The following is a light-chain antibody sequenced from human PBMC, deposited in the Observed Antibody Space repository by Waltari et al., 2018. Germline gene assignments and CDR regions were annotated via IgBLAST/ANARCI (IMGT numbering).Light chain of an antibody. CDR1: SSDIGTYNR. CDR3: TSYTSSITLL. V-gene: IGLV2-18*02. J-gene: IGLJ2*01. CDR2: EVS. Sequence: QSALTQPPSVSGSPGQSVTISCTGTSSDIGTYNRVSWYQQPPGTAPKLIMYEVSNRPSGVPDRFSGSKSGNTASLTISGLQAEDEADYYCTSYTSSITLLFGGGTKLTVL.